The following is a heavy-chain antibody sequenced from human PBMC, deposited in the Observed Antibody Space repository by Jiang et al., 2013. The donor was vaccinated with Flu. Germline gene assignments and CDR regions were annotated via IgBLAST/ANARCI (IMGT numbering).Heavy chain of an antibody. D-gene: IGHD6-13*01. CDR1: GGSISSGGYY. V-gene: IGHV4-31*03. J-gene: IGHJ4*02. Sequence: PGLVKPSQTLSLTCTVSGGSISSGGYYWSWIRQHPGKGLEWIGYIYYSGSTYYNPSLKSRATISVDTSKNKFSLKLSSVTAADTAVYYCARHDEQQVLYYFDYWGQGTLVTVSS. CDR3: ARHDEQQVLYYFDY. CDR2: IYYSGST.